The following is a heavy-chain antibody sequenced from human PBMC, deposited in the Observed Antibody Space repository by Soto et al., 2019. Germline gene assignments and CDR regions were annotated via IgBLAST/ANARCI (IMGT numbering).Heavy chain of an antibody. Sequence: QITLKESGPALVKPTQTLTLTCTFSGFSLSTSGVGVGWIRQPPGKALEWLALIYWDDDKRYSPSLKSRHTIAKDTSKNHVGLTMTNMDPVDTATYYCAHYDFWSGGDAFDIWGQGTMVTVSS. CDR2: IYWDDDK. V-gene: IGHV2-5*02. CDR3: AHYDFWSGGDAFDI. CDR1: GFSLSTSGVG. D-gene: IGHD3-3*01. J-gene: IGHJ3*02.